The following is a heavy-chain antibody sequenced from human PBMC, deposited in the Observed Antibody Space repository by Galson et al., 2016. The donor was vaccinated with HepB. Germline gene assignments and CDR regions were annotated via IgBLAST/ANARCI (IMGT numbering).Heavy chain of an antibody. J-gene: IGHJ5*02. CDR2: ISVYNGKT. Sequence: SVKVSCKASGYTFYTYGISWVRQAPGQGLEWMGWISVYNGKTTYALKFQDRVTLTTDSSTDTAYMELRRLRSNDTAVFYCTRDQDGSGIDATGNNWFDPWGQGTLVTVSS. CDR3: TRDQDGSGIDATGNNWFDP. V-gene: IGHV1-18*01. D-gene: IGHD3-10*01. CDR1: GYTFYTYG.